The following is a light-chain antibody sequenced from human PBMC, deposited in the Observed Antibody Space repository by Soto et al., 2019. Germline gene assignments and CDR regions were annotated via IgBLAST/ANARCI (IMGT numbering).Light chain of an antibody. V-gene: IGLV1-44*01. J-gene: IGLJ2*01. Sequence: QSVLTQPPSASGTPGQRGTISCSGSSSNIGSNAVNWYQQLPGTAPKLIIYSNNQRPSGVPDRFSGSKSGTSSSLAISGLQYEDEAEYYCAAWDDSLIGLVFGGGTTLTVL. CDR2: SNN. CDR3: AAWDDSLIGLV. CDR1: SSNIGSNA.